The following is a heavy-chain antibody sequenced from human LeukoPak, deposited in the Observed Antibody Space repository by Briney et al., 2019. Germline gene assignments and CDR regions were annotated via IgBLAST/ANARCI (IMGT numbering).Heavy chain of an antibody. CDR3: AREGIAVAGTTYYFDY. J-gene: IGHJ4*02. V-gene: IGHV4-4*02. CDR1: GGSISSSNW. Sequence: SGTLSLTCAVSGGSISSSNWWSWVRQPPGKGLEWIGEIYHSGSTNYNPSLKSRVTISVDKSKNQFSLKPSSVTAADTAVYYCAREGIAVAGTTYYFDYWGQGTLVTVSS. D-gene: IGHD6-19*01. CDR2: IYHSGST.